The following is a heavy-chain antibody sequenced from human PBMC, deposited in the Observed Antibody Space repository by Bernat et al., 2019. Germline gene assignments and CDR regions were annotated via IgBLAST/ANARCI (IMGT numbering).Heavy chain of an antibody. CDR3: ARGPRSTYYYYYYMDV. Sequence: QVQLVQSGSELKKPGASVKVSCKASGYTFTSYAMNWVRQTPGQGLEWMGWINTNTGNPTYAQGFTGRFVFALDTSVSTAYLQISSLKAEDTAVYYCARGPRSTYYYYYYMDVWGKGTTVTVSS. J-gene: IGHJ6*03. CDR2: INTNTGNP. D-gene: IGHD2-2*01. CDR1: GYTFTSYA. V-gene: IGHV7-4-1*02.